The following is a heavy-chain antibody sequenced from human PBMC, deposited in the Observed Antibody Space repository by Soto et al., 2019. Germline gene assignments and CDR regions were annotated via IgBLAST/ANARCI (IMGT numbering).Heavy chain of an antibody. CDR3: ARSREQGQEGLAYYYYYGMDV. CDR2: IIPIFGTA. V-gene: IGHV1-69*01. D-gene: IGHD6-19*01. CDR1: GGTFSSYA. J-gene: IGHJ6*02. Sequence: QVQLVQSGAEVKKPGSSVKVSCKASGGTFSSYAISWVRQAPGQGLEWMGGIIPIFGTANYAQKFQGRVTITEDESTSTAYMELSSLRSEDTAVYYCARSREQGQEGLAYYYYYGMDVWGQGTTVTVSS.